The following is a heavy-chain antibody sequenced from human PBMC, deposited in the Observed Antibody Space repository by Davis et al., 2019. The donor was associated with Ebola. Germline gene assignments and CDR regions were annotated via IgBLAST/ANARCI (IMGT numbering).Heavy chain of an antibody. D-gene: IGHD2/OR15-2a*01. V-gene: IGHV3-33*05. CDR3: AREENPFYLNS. CDR1: GFTFTSYA. Sequence: PGGSLRLSCAASGFTFTSYAMHWVRQAPGKGLEWVAAISYDGNDKYYTDSVKGRFTISRDNAKNTMYLQMNSLRAEDTAVYYCAREENPFYLNSWGQGILVTVSS. CDR2: ISYDGNDK. J-gene: IGHJ4*02.